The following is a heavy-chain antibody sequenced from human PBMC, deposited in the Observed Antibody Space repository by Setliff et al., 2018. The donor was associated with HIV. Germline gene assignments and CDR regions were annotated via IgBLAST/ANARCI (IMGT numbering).Heavy chain of an antibody. V-gene: IGHV1-8*02. CDR2: MNPNNGNT. CDR3: ARGTAPRPASVLEFLEWLFPNWFDP. J-gene: IGHJ5*02. CDR1: GGTFSNYA. Sequence: GASVKVSCKASGGTFSNYAINWVRQATGQGLEWMGWMNPNNGNTGYAEKFQGRVTMTRDTSISTAYMELSSLRSDDTAVYYCARGTAPRPASVLEFLEWLFPNWFDPWGQGTLVTVSS. D-gene: IGHD3-3*02.